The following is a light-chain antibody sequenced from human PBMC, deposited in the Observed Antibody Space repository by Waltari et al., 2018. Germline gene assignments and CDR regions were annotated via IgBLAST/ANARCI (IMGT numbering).Light chain of an antibody. CDR2: AAT. CDR1: QNIDNY. J-gene: IGKJ3*01. CDR3: QQSSTTLFT. V-gene: IGKV1-39*01. Sequence: DIQMTQYPYSLSASVGDRVTISCRASQNIDNYLNWYQQKPGKAPELLIFAATTLQRGVPWRFSGRGSGTDFNLTITSLQPDDFATYYCQQSSTTLFTFGPGTRVDI.